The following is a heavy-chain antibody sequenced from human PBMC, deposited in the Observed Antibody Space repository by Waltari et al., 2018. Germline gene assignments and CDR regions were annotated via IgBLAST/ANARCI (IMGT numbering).Heavy chain of an antibody. CDR3: ARDSLATGYWYFDQ. D-gene: IGHD6-25*01. J-gene: IGHJ2*01. Sequence: EVQLVESGVGLVQPGGSLKLSCAASGFIFSNYWMSWVRQAPGKGLEWVARIKQEGSETNFVDSLKGRFTISRDNTENSMYLQMDSLRAEDTAHYYCARDSLATGYWYFDQWGRGTLVTVSS. CDR2: IKQEGSET. CDR1: GFIFSNYW. V-gene: IGHV3-7*01.